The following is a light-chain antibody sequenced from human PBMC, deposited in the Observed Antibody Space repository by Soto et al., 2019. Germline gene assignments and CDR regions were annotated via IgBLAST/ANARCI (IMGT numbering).Light chain of an antibody. Sequence: QSVLTQPPSASGTPGQRVTISCSGSSSNIGSNAVNWYQQLPGTAPKVLMYSNNQRPSGVPDRFSGSKSGTSASLAISGLQSEEEADYYCAAWDDSLNGVVFGGGTKLTVL. V-gene: IGLV1-44*01. CDR1: SSNIGSNA. CDR2: SNN. J-gene: IGLJ2*01. CDR3: AAWDDSLNGVV.